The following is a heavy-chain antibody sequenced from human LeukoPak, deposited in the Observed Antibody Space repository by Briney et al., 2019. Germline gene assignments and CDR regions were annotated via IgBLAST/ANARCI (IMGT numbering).Heavy chain of an antibody. CDR1: GFTFSSYS. Sequence: GGSLRLSCAASGFTFSSYSMTWVRQAPGKGLEWVSSISSSSSYIYYADSAKGRFTISRDNAKNSLYLQMNSLRAEDTAVYYCARGRLERQFDYWGQGTLVTVSS. CDR3: ARGRLERQFDY. V-gene: IGHV3-21*01. J-gene: IGHJ4*02. CDR2: ISSSSSYI. D-gene: IGHD1-1*01.